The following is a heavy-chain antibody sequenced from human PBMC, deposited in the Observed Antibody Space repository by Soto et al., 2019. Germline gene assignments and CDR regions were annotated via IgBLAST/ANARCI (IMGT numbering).Heavy chain of an antibody. CDR2: IIPIFGTA. Sequence: GASVKVSCKASGGTFSSYAISWVRQAPGQGLEWMGGIIPIFGTANYAQKFQGRVTITADESTSTAYMELSSLRSEDTAVYYCAGGLEASTVVTYYYYYGMDVWGQGTTVTVSS. CDR3: AGGLEASTVVTYYYYYGMDV. CDR1: GGTFSSYA. D-gene: IGHD2-21*02. V-gene: IGHV1-69*13. J-gene: IGHJ6*02.